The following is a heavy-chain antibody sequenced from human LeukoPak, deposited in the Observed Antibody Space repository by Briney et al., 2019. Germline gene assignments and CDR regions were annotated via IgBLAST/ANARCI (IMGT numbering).Heavy chain of an antibody. Sequence: SETLSLTCTVSGGSIGSSTYYWGWIRQPPGKGLEWIGSIYYSGSTYYNPSLKSRVTISVDTSNNQFSLHLTSVTAADTAVYYCARSTTIKGWFDPWGQGTLVTVS. V-gene: IGHV4-39*01. D-gene: IGHD4-11*01. J-gene: IGHJ5*02. CDR2: IYYSGST. CDR3: ARSTTIKGWFDP. CDR1: GGSIGSSTYY.